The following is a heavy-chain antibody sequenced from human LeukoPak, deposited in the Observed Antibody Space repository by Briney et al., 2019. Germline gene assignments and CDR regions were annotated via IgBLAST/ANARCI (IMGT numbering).Heavy chain of an antibody. D-gene: IGHD5-12*01. V-gene: IGHV3-23*01. CDR2: ISGSGHST. Sequence: PGGSLRLSCAASGFSFSTYGMSWVRQAPGKGLEWVSAISGSGHSTYYPDSVKGRFTISRDNSKNTVHLQINTLRAEDTAEYYCAKGAGNSGLNWFDSWGQGTLVTVSS. J-gene: IGHJ5*01. CDR1: GFSFSTYG. CDR3: AKGAGNSGLNWFDS.